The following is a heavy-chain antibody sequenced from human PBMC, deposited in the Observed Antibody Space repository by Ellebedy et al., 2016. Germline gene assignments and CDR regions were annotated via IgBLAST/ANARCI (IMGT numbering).Heavy chain of an antibody. CDR3: AKDAVQWLVRAYFDY. CDR1: GFTFSSYA. D-gene: IGHD6-19*01. J-gene: IGHJ4*02. V-gene: IGHV3-30-3*01. CDR2: ISYDGSNK. Sequence: GESLKISXAASGFTFSSYAMHWVRQASGKGPEWVAVISYDGSNKYYADSVKGRFTISRDNSKNTLYLQMNSLRAEDTAVYYCAKDAVQWLVRAYFDYWGQGTLVTVSS.